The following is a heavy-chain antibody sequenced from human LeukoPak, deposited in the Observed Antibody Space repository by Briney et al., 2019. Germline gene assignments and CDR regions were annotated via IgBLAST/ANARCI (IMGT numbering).Heavy chain of an antibody. V-gene: IGHV3-74*01. Sequence: PGGSLRLSCAASGFTFSSYWMHWVRQAPGKGLVWVSRINSDGSSTSYADSVKGRFTISRDNAKNTLYLQMNSLRAEDTAVYYCATTRHSSWFYYFDYWGQGTLVTVSS. CDR2: INSDGSST. D-gene: IGHD6-13*01. J-gene: IGHJ4*02. CDR1: GFTFSSYW. CDR3: ATTRHSSWFYYFDY.